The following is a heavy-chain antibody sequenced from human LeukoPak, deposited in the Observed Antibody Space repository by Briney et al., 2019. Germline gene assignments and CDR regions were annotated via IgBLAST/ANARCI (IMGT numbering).Heavy chain of an antibody. V-gene: IGHV4-30-4*08. J-gene: IGHJ5*02. CDR1: DGSISSGDYY. Sequence: SQTLSLTCTVSDGSISSGDYYWSWIRQPPGKGLEWIGYIYYSGSTYYNPSLKSRVTISVDTSKNQFSLKLSSVTAADTAVYYCARGTTVTTANWFDPWGQGTLVTVSS. CDR2: IYYSGST. CDR3: ARGTTVTTANWFDP. D-gene: IGHD4-11*01.